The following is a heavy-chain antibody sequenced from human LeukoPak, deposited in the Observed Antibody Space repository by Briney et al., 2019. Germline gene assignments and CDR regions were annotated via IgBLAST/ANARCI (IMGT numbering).Heavy chain of an antibody. V-gene: IGHV3-21*01. J-gene: IGHJ3*02. Sequence: GGSLRLSCAASGFTFSSYDMNWVRQAPGKGLEWVSSISSSSIYIYYADSLKGRFTISRDNAKNSLYLQMNSLRAEDTAVYYCARGRDGYNLVDAFDIWGQGIMVTVSS. D-gene: IGHD5-24*01. CDR3: ARGRDGYNLVDAFDI. CDR1: GFTFSSYD. CDR2: ISSSSIYI.